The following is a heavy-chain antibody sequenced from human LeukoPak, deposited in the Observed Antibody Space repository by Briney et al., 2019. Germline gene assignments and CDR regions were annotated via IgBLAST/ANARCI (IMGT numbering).Heavy chain of an antibody. Sequence: SSETLSLTCTVSGYSISSGYYWGWIRQPPGKGLEWIGSIYHSGSTYYNPSLKSRVTISVDTSKNQFSLKLSSVTAADTAVYYCARYYYDSSGYSRGDAFGIWGQGTMVTVSS. D-gene: IGHD3-22*01. CDR3: ARYYYDSSGYSRGDAFGI. CDR2: IYHSGST. V-gene: IGHV4-38-2*02. CDR1: GYSISSGYY. J-gene: IGHJ3*02.